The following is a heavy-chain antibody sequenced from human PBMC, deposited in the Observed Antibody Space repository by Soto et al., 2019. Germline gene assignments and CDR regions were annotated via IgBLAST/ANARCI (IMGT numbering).Heavy chain of an antibody. D-gene: IGHD3-10*01. J-gene: IGHJ6*02. CDR2: ISSSSSYT. Sequence: QVQLVESGGGLVKPGGSLRLSCAASGFTFSDYYMSWIRQAPGKGLEWVSYISSSSSYTNYADSVKGRFTSSRDNAKNSLYLQMNSLGAEDTAVYYCARDLVYGSGSGEMDVWGQGTTVTVSS. CDR1: GFTFSDYY. V-gene: IGHV3-11*05. CDR3: ARDLVYGSGSGEMDV.